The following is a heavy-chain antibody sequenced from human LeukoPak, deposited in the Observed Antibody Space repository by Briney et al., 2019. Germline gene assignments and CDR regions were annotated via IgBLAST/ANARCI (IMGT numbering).Heavy chain of an antibody. J-gene: IGHJ3*02. Sequence: ASVKVSCKASGYTFTSYYMDWVRQAPGQGRDWMGIINPSGGSTSYAQKFQGRVTMTRDTSPSTVYMELSSLRSEDTAVYYCARSGYMITFGGVLDIWGQGTMVTVSS. CDR3: ARSGYMITFGGVLDI. CDR2: INPSGGST. D-gene: IGHD3-16*01. CDR1: GYTFTSYY. V-gene: IGHV1-46*01.